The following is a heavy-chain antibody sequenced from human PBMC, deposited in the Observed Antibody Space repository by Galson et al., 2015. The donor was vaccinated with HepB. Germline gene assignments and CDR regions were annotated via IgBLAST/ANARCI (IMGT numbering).Heavy chain of an antibody. CDR3: AKDMGYSYGWVGVFDY. Sequence: SLRLSCAASGFTFDDYAMHWVRQAPGKGLEWVSGISWNSGSIGYADSVKGRFTISRDNAKNSLYLQMNSLRAEDTALYYCAKDMGYSYGWVGVFDYWGQGTLVTVSS. CDR2: ISWNSGSI. D-gene: IGHD5-18*01. CDR1: GFTFDDYA. V-gene: IGHV3-9*01. J-gene: IGHJ4*02.